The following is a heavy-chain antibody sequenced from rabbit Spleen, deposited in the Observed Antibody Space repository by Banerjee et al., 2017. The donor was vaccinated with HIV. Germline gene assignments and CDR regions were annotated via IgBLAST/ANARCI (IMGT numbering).Heavy chain of an antibody. CDR1: GVSFNDKDV. V-gene: IGHV1S45*01. J-gene: IGHJ4*01. Sequence: QEQLVESGGGLVQPEGSLTLTCKASGVSFNDKDVMCWVRQAPGKGLEWITCINMVTGRSVYASWAKGRFIMSRTSSTKVTLQMTSLTAADTATYFCARKVDNISIRHPIVLWGPGTLVTVS. D-gene: IGHD1-1*01. CDR2: INMVTGRS. CDR3: ARKVDNISIRHPIVL.